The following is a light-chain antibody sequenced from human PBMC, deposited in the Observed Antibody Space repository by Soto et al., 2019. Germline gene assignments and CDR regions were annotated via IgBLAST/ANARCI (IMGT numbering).Light chain of an antibody. CDR2: GAS. CDR3: QQYNNWPPMYT. V-gene: IGKV3-15*01. CDR1: QSVSSN. J-gene: IGKJ2*01. Sequence: EIVMTQSPATLSVSPGERATLSCRASQSVSSNLAWYQQKAGQAPRLLINGASTRATGIPARFSGSGSGTEFTLTISRLQSEDFAVYYCQQYNNWPPMYTFGQGTKLEIK.